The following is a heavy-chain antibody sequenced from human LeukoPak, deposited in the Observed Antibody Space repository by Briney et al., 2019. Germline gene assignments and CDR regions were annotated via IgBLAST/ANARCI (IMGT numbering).Heavy chain of an antibody. Sequence: GASVRVSCKASGYTFTGYYMHWVRQAPGQGLEWMGWINPNSGATNYAQKFQGRVTMTSDTSISTAYMELSRLRSDDTALYYCTRGSYYDSSGYSGVRLFDYWGQGTPVTVPS. CDR3: TRGSYYDSSGYSGVRLFDY. V-gene: IGHV1-2*02. J-gene: IGHJ4*02. CDR2: INPNSGAT. CDR1: GYTFTGYY. D-gene: IGHD3-22*01.